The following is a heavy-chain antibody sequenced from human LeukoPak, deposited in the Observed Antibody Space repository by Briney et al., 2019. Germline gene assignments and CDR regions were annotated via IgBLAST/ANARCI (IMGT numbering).Heavy chain of an antibody. CDR2: INWNGGST. CDR1: GFSFDDYG. D-gene: IGHD2-2*03. Sequence: GGSLRLSCEASGFSFDDYGMHWVRQAPGKGLEWVSGINWNGGSTGYADSVKGRFTISRDNAKNSLYLQMNSLRAEDTALYYCARVGLDIVVVPAAIVGPFDYWGQGTLVTVSS. CDR3: ARVGLDIVVVPAAIVGPFDY. J-gene: IGHJ4*02. V-gene: IGHV3-20*04.